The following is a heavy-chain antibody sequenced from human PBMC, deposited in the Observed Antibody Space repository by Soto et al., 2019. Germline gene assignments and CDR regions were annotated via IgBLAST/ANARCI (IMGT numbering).Heavy chain of an antibody. Sequence: LRLSXAASGFTFSSYAMRWVRQAPGKGLEWVSAISGSGGSTYYADSVKGRFTISRDNSKNTLYLQMNSLRAEDTAVYYCAKIHPLLWFGELLSFDYWGQGTLVTVSS. J-gene: IGHJ4*02. V-gene: IGHV3-23*01. CDR1: GFTFSSYA. CDR3: AKIHPLLWFGELLSFDY. CDR2: ISGSGGST. D-gene: IGHD3-10*01.